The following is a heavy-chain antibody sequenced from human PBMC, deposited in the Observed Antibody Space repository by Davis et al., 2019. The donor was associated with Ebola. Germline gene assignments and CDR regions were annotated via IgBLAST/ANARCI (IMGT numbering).Heavy chain of an antibody. D-gene: IGHD6-19*01. CDR3: ATGYSSGWYTFDY. Sequence: GESLKISCAASGFTFSSYWMHWVRQAPGKGLVWVSRINSDGSSTSYADSVKGRFTISRANSKNTLYVQMNSLRAEDTAVYYCATGYSSGWYTFDYWGQGTLVTVSS. J-gene: IGHJ4*02. CDR2: INSDGSST. CDR1: GFTFSSYW. V-gene: IGHV3-74*01.